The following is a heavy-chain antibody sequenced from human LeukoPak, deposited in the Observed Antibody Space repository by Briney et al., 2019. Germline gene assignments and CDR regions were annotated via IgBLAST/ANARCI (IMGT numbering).Heavy chain of an antibody. D-gene: IGHD6-19*01. CDR3: ARTPVAGTHYYYYYMDV. Sequence: ASVKVSCKASGYTFTSYYMHWVRQAPGQGLEWMGIINPSGGSTSYAQKFQGRVTMTRDTSTSTVYMELSSLRSEDTAVYYCARTPVAGTHYYYYYMDVWGKGTTVTISS. J-gene: IGHJ6*03. V-gene: IGHV1-46*01. CDR2: INPSGGST. CDR1: GYTFTSYY.